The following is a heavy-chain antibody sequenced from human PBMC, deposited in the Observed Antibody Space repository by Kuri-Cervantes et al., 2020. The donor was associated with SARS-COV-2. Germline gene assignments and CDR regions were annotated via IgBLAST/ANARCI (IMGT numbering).Heavy chain of an antibody. V-gene: IGHV7-4-1*02. Sequence: ASVKVSCKASGYTFTSYAMNWVRQAPGQGLGWMGWINTNTGNPTYAQGFTGRFVFSLDTSVSAAYLQISSLKAEDTAVYYCAREDPLVGATGGYWGQGTLVTVSS. J-gene: IGHJ4*02. CDR2: INTNTGNP. CDR3: AREDPLVGATGGY. D-gene: IGHD1-26*01. CDR1: GYTFTSYA.